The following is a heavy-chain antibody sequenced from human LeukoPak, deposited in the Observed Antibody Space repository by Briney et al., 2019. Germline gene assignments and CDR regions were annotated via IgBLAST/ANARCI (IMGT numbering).Heavy chain of an antibody. V-gene: IGHV4-59*08. CDR1: GGSISSYY. J-gene: IGHJ4*02. D-gene: IGHD3-10*01. CDR2: IYYSGST. CDR3: ARHATVRGVIGY. Sequence: PSETLSLTCTVSGGSISSYYWSWIRQPPGKGLEWIGYIYYSGSTNYNPSLKSRVTISVDTSKNQFSLKLSSMAVADTAVYYCARHATVRGVIGYWGQGTLVTVSS.